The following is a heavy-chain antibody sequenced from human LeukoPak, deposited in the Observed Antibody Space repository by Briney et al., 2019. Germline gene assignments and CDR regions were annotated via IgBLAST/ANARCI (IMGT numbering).Heavy chain of an antibody. CDR1: GGTFSSYA. J-gene: IGHJ6*03. Sequence: GASVKVSCKASGGTFSSYAISWVRQAPGQGLEWMGGIIPIFGTANYAQKFQGRVTITTDESTSTAYMELSSLRSEDTAVYYCARSLYYDFWSGYYTMTYYYYYYMDVWGKGTTVTVSS. V-gene: IGHV1-69*05. CDR3: ARSLYYDFWSGYYTMTYYYYYYMDV. CDR2: IIPIFGTA. D-gene: IGHD3-3*01.